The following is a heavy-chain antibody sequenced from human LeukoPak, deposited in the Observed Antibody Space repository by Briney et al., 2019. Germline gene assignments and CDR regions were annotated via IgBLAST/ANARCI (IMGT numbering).Heavy chain of an antibody. Sequence: SVKVSCKASGYTFTGYYMHWVRQAPGQGLEWMGRIIPILGIANYAQKFQGRVTITADKSTSTAYMELSSLRSQDTAVYYCASNMGSTTTPDYWGQGTLVTVSS. V-gene: IGHV1-69*02. CDR2: IIPILGIA. CDR3: ASNMGSTTTPDY. D-gene: IGHD1-26*01. CDR1: GYTFTGYY. J-gene: IGHJ4*02.